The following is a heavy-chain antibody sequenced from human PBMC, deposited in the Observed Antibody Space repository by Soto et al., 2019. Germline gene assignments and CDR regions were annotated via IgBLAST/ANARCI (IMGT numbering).Heavy chain of an antibody. CDR3: ASLSITIFGARQDQAS. J-gene: IGHJ5*01. CDR1: GGSFGVYY. Sequence: ETLSLTRAVYGGSFGVYYWSWIRQPPGKGMEWIGEINHSGSTNYNPSLTSRVTISVDTSKHQFSLKLTSVTAADTAVYYCASLSITIFGARQDQASWGHGTLVTVS. CDR2: INHSGST. D-gene: IGHD3-3*01. V-gene: IGHV4-34*01.